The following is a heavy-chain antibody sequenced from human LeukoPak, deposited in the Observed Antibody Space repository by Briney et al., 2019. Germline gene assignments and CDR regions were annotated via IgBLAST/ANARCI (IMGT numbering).Heavy chain of an antibody. V-gene: IGHV4-59*08. J-gene: IGHJ4*02. Sequence: SETLSLTCTVSDGSISSYYWSWIRQPPGKGLEWIGYIYYSGSTNYNPSLKSRVTISVDTSKNQFSLKLSSVTAADTAVYYCARSGPAEMATITPHYWGQGTLVTVSS. CDR1: DGSISSYY. CDR3: ARSGPAEMATITPHY. D-gene: IGHD5-24*01. CDR2: IYYSGST.